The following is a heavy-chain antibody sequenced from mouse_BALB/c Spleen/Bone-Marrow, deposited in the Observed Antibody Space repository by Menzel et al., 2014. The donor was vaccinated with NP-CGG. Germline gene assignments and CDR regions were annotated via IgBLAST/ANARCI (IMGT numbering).Heavy chain of an antibody. J-gene: IGHJ3*01. CDR1: GFDFRTYW. CDR2: INPDSNTI. CDR3: ARLGYYGWLAY. Sequence: EVKVEESGGGLVQPGGFLKLSCAASGFDFRTYWMSWVRQAPGKGLEWIGEINPDSNTINYTPSLKDKFIISRDNAKNTLYLQMSKVGSEDTALYYCARLGYYGWLAYWGQGTLVTVSA. D-gene: IGHD2-3*01. V-gene: IGHV4-1*02.